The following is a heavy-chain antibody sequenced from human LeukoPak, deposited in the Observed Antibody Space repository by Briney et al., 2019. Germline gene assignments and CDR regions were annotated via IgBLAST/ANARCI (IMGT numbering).Heavy chain of an antibody. V-gene: IGHV3-23*01. Sequence: PGGSLRLSCAASGFTFSSYAMSWVRQAPGKGLEWVSLISDSGGSTYYADSVKGRFTISRDNSKNTLSLQMNSLRADDTAVYYCAKGKGSSISCSDSWGQGTLVTVSS. D-gene: IGHD2-2*01. CDR2: ISDSGGST. CDR1: GFTFSSYA. J-gene: IGHJ4*02. CDR3: AKGKGSSISCSDS.